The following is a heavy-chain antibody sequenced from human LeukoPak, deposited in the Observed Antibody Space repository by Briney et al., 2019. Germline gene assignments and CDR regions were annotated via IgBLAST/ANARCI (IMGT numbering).Heavy chain of an antibody. D-gene: IGHD3-22*01. CDR2: ISDDAGST. CDR3: AKDRTYYSDFSAYYFSPPLQHF. J-gene: IGHJ4*02. Sequence: GGSLTLSCAASGFTYSSYAMSWVRQAPGKGLEWVSTISDDAGSTYYADSVKGRVTISRDNSRNTVYLQMNSLRAEDTAVYYCAKDRTYYSDFSAYYFSPPLQHFWGQGTLVTVSS. CDR1: GFTYSSYA. V-gene: IGHV3-23*01.